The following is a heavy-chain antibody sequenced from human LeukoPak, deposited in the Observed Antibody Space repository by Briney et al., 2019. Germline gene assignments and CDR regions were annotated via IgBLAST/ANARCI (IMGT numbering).Heavy chain of an antibody. CDR1: GVSMSSNNW. V-gene: IGHV4-4*02. CDR3: ARHEGFSQKD. CDR2: IHESGST. Sequence: SGTLSLTCAVSGVSMSSNNWWCWVRQPPGKGLEWIGEIHESGSTNYNPSLKSRVTISVDKSKDQFSLKLSSVTAADTAVYYCARHEGFSQKDWGQGTQVTVS. J-gene: IGHJ4*02.